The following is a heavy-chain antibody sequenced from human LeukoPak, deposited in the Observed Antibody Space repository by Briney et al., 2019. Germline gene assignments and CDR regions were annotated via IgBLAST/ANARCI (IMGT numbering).Heavy chain of an antibody. CDR3: ANAGSSGYPSDY. CDR2: IRYDGSNK. D-gene: IGHD3-22*01. J-gene: IGHJ4*02. CDR1: GFTFSSYG. V-gene: IGHV3-30*02. Sequence: PGGSLRLSCAASGFTFSSYGMHWVRPAPGKGLEWVAFIRYDGSNKYYADSVKSRFTISRDNSKNTLYLQMNSLRAEDTAVYYCANAGSSGYPSDYWGQGTLVTVSS.